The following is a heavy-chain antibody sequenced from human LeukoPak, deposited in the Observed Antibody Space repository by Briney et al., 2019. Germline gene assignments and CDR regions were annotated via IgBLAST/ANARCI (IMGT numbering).Heavy chain of an antibody. CDR2: IYYSGST. CDR1: GGSISSYY. V-gene: IGHV4-59*01. J-gene: IGHJ6*03. D-gene: IGHD5-12*01. CDR3: AGDGVATIKDYYYMDV. Sequence: SETLSLTCTVSGGSISSYYWSWIRQPPGKGLEWIGYIYYSGSTNYNPSLKSRVTISVDTSKNQFSLKLSSVTAADTAVYYCAGDGVATIKDYYYMDVCGKGTTVTVSS.